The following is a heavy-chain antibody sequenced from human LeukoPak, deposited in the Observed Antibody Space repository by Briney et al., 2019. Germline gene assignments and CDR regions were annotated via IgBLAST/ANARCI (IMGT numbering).Heavy chain of an antibody. D-gene: IGHD6-13*01. CDR1: GGSFSGYY. J-gene: IGHJ6*03. CDR3: ARWMSVAAAGTPYYYYMDV. V-gene: IGHV4-34*01. Sequence: SETLSLTCAVYGGSFSGYYWSWIRQPPGKGLEWIGEINHSGSTNYNPSLKSRVTISVDTSKNQFSLKLSSVTAADTAVYYCARWMSVAAAGTPYYYYMDVWGKGTTVTVSS. CDR2: INHSGST.